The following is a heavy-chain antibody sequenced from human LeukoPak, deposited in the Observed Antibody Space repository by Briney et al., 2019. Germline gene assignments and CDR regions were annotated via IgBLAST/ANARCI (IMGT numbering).Heavy chain of an antibody. D-gene: IGHD3-10*01. CDR1: GFTFSNAW. J-gene: IGHJ3*02. CDR2: IKSKTDGGTT. CDR3: TTAVVRGVPDAFGI. Sequence: GGSLRLSCAASGFTFSNAWMSWVRQAPGKGLEWVGRIKSKTDGGTTDYAAPVKGRFTISRDDSKNTLYLQMNSLKTEDTAVYYCTTAVVRGVPDAFGIWGQGTMVTVSS. V-gene: IGHV3-15*01.